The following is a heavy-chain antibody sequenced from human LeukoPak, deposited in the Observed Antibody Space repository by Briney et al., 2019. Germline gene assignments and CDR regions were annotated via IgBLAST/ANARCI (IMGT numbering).Heavy chain of an antibody. CDR2: IDPNSGGT. CDR1: GHTFSSYY. Sequence: GASVKVSCKASGHTFSSYYMHWVRQAPGQGLEWMGRIDPNSGGTNYAQKFQGRVTMTRDTSISTDYMELSRLRSDDTAVYYCARDRYYYDSSGYYPYYFDYWGQGTLVTVSS. D-gene: IGHD3-22*01. V-gene: IGHV1-2*06. CDR3: ARDRYYYDSSGYYPYYFDY. J-gene: IGHJ4*02.